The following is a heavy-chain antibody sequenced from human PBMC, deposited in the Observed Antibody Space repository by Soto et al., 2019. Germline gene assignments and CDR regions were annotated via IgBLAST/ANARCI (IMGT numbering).Heavy chain of an antibody. CDR3: ARVYDFWSGYYPTYYYYYMDV. Sequence: GGSLRLSCAASGFTFSSYSMNWVRQAPGKGLEWVSSISSSSSYIYYADSVKGRFTISRDNAKNSLYLQMNSLRAEDTAVYYCARVYDFWSGYYPTYYYYYMDVWGKGTTVTVSS. D-gene: IGHD3-3*01. CDR1: GFTFSSYS. CDR2: ISSSSSYI. V-gene: IGHV3-21*01. J-gene: IGHJ6*03.